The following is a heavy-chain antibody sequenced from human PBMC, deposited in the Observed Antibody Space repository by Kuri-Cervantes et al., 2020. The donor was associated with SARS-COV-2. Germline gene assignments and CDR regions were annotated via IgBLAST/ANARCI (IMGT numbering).Heavy chain of an antibody. Sequence: GGSLRLSCAASGFTFDDYAMHWVRQAPGKGLEWVSVISWNSGSIGYADSVKGRFTISRDNAKNSLYLQMNSLRAEDTALYYCAKDFGTMVQGVIDYWGQGTLVTVSS. CDR1: GFTFDDYA. J-gene: IGHJ4*02. V-gene: IGHV3-9*01. D-gene: IGHD3-10*01. CDR3: AKDFGTMVQGVIDY. CDR2: ISWNSGSI.